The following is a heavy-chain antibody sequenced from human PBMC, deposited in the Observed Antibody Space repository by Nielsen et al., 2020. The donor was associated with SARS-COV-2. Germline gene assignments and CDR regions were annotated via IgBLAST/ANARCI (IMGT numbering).Heavy chain of an antibody. J-gene: IGHJ4*02. CDR1: GFSFSRWT. D-gene: IGHD2-21*02. CDR3: VRDGEYCSADCYSTYYFEY. V-gene: IGHV3-21*01. CDR2: ISSSGVYI. Sequence: GESLKISCAASGFSFSRWTMNWVRQAPGKGLEWVSSISSSGVYIYYADSVRGRFTISRDNAENSLYLQMNSLRAEDTAIYYCVRDGEYCSADCYSTYYFEYWGQGTLVTVSS.